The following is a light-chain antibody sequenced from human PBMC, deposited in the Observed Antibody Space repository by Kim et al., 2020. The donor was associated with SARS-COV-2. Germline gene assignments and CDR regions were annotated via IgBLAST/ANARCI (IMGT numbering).Light chain of an antibody. CDR2: GNN. Sequence: QSVLTQPPSVSAAPGQKVTISCSGSNSNIENNYVSWYQQVPGIAPRLLIYGNNKRPSGIPDRFSGSKSGTSATLGITGLQTGDEADYYCGAWDGSLNSWVFGGGTQLTVL. J-gene: IGLJ3*02. V-gene: IGLV1-51*01. CDR3: GAWDGSLNSWV. CDR1: NSNIENNY.